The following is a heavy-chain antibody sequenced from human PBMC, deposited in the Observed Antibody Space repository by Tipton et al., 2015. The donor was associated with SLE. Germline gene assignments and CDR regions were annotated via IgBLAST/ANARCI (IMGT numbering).Heavy chain of an antibody. CDR1: GFTFSNYA. CDR3: ATDLNTGMDY. V-gene: IGHV3-23*01. D-gene: IGHD1/OR15-1a*01. CDR2: INNTGGTT. Sequence: SLRLSCAASGFTFSNYAMTWVRQAPGKGLEWVSAINNTGGTTYYADSVKGRFTISRDNSKNTLYLQMNSLRGEDTAVYYCATDLNTGMDYWGQGTLVTVSS. J-gene: IGHJ4*02.